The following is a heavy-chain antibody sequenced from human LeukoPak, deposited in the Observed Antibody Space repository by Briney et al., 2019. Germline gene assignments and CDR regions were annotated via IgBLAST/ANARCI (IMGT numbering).Heavy chain of an antibody. CDR2: ISAYNGNT. CDR3: ARDLGYSSSCPNY. Sequence: ASVKVSCKTSGYPFTTYGISWVRQAPGEGLEWMGWISAYNGNTNYAQKPQGRVAMTTDTSTSTAYMELRSLTSDDTAVYFCARDLGYSSSCPNYWGQGTLVTVSS. D-gene: IGHD6-13*01. CDR1: GYPFTTYG. J-gene: IGHJ4*02. V-gene: IGHV1-18*01.